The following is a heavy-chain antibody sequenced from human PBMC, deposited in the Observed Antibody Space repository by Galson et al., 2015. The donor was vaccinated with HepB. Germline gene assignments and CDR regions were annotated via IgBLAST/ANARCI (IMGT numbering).Heavy chain of an antibody. CDR1: GFAFDSHA. V-gene: IGHV3-23*01. D-gene: IGHD5-24*01. CDR2: ITGTGDST. Sequence: SLRLSCAASGFAFDSHAMSWVRQAPGRGLEWISGITGTGDSTFYADSAKGRFTVSKDNSNNLLYLQMNSLRAEDAGLYFCAKGHGLFDSWGEGILVTVSS. J-gene: IGHJ5*01. CDR3: AKGHGLFDS.